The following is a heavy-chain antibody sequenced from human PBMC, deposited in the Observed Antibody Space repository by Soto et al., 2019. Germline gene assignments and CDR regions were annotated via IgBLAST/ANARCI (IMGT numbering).Heavy chain of an antibody. CDR1: GFTFSSYS. Sequence: PGGSLRLSCAASGFTFSSYSMNWVRQAPGKGLEWVSSISSSSSYIYYADSVKGRFTISRDNAKNSLYLQMNSLRAEDTAVYYCARDRSSGSFPDRYFDYWGQGTLVTVSS. CDR3: ARDRSSGSFPDRYFDY. D-gene: IGHD3-10*01. CDR2: ISSSSSYI. J-gene: IGHJ4*02. V-gene: IGHV3-21*01.